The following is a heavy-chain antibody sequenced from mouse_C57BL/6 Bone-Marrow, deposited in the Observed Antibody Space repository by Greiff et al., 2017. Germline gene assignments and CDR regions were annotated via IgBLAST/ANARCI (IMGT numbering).Heavy chain of an antibody. CDR3: ERQRLGYYPAWFAY. V-gene: IGHV5-6*01. CDR1: GFTFSSYG. CDR2: ISSGGSYT. D-gene: IGHD2-3*01. J-gene: IGHJ3*01. Sequence: EVKLMESGGDLVKPGGSLKLSCAASGFTFSSYGMSWVRQTPDKRLEWVATISSGGSYTYYPDSVKGRFTISRDNAKNTLYLQKSSLKSEDTAMYYCERQRLGYYPAWFAYWGQGTLVTVSA.